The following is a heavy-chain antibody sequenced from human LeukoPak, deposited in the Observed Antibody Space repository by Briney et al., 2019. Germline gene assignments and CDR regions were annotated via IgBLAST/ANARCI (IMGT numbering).Heavy chain of an antibody. V-gene: IGHV3-33*01. D-gene: IGHD5-24*01. CDR3: ARDLMATISSWGEFDY. Sequence: GGSLRLSCAASGFTFSNYAMHWVRQGPGKGLEWVALIWNDGSNKYYGDSVKGRFTISRDNSKNTLYLQMNSLRVEDTAVYYCARDLMATISSWGEFDYWGQGTLVTVSS. CDR1: GFTFSNYA. CDR2: IWNDGSNK. J-gene: IGHJ4*02.